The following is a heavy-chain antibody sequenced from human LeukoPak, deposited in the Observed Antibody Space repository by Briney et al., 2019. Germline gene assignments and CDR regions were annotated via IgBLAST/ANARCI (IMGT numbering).Heavy chain of an antibody. Sequence: GGSLRLSCAASGFTFSNYGMHWVRQAPGKGLEWVAVISYNGNNKYYVDSVKGRFTISRDNSKNTLYLQMNSLRVEDTAVYYCAKDYLAGLAIADPDYWGQGTPVTVSS. CDR1: GFTFSNYG. D-gene: IGHD6-19*01. CDR2: ISYNGNNK. V-gene: IGHV3-30*18. CDR3: AKDYLAGLAIADPDY. J-gene: IGHJ4*02.